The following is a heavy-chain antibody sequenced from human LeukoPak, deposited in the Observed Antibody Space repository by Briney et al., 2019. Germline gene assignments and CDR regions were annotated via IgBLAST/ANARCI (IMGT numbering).Heavy chain of an antibody. CDR3: ANLVIVVVPTGTETYFDY. D-gene: IGHD2-2*01. J-gene: IGHJ4*02. CDR2: ISGSGGIT. CDR1: GFTISIYA. V-gene: IGHV3-23*01. Sequence: GGSLRLSCAASGFTISIYAMSWVRQAPGKGLEWVSAISGSGGITYYADSVKGRFTISRDNSKNTLYLQMNSLRAEDTAVYYCANLVIVVVPTGTETYFDYWGQGTLVTVSS.